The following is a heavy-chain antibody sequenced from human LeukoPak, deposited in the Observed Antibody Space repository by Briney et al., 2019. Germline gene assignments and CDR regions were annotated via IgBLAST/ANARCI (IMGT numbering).Heavy chain of an antibody. V-gene: IGHV1-18*01. CDR2: SGSYGGDT. CDR1: TSR. D-gene: IGHD3-22*01. CDR3: ARDLWNFYDDSGYYRDFDS. J-gene: IGHJ5*01. Sequence: GASVKVSCKATSRISLVRQAPGQGLEWMGWSGSYGGDTYYAQKFQGRVTVTTDTSTSTVYMELRSLRSDDTAVYYCARDLWNFYDDSGYYRDFDSWGQGTLVTVSS.